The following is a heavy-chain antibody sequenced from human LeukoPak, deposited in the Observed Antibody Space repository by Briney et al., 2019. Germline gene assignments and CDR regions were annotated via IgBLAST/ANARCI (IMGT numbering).Heavy chain of an antibody. V-gene: IGHV3-7*01. CDR1: GFTFSNYW. Sequence: GRSLRLSCTVSGFTFSNYWMRWVRQAPGKGLGRVASIDKNGREKRYVDSVKGRFTISRDNAANSVYLQMTSLGAEDTAVYYCATYTQNFGAPGTDYWGQGTLVTVSS. D-gene: IGHD3-10*01. CDR2: IDKNGREK. CDR3: ATYTQNFGAPGTDY. J-gene: IGHJ4*02.